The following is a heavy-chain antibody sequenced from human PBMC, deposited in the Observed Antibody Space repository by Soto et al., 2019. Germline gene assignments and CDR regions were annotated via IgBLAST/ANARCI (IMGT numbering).Heavy chain of an antibody. J-gene: IGHJ4*02. CDR1: GFTLDKYT. V-gene: IGHV3-53*01. CDR3: ARDREPDGIWTFES. CDR2: SFSSGGT. D-gene: IGHD3-9*01. Sequence: PEGSLRLSCAAFGFTLDKYTMGWVRQAPGKGLEWVAESFSSGGTQYADSVKGRFTISRDNSRNMVFLQMNGLRVEDTALYYCARDREPDGIWTFESWGQGALDTVSS.